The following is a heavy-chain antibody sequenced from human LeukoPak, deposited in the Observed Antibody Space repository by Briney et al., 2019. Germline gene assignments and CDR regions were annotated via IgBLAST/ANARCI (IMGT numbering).Heavy chain of an antibody. CDR2: IYYSGST. J-gene: IGHJ4*02. CDR1: GGSISSSSYY. D-gene: IGHD3-22*01. Sequence: SETLSLTCTVSGGSISSSSYYWGWIRQPPGKGLEWIGSIYYSGSTYYNPSLKSRVTISVDTSKNQFSLKLSSVTAADTAVYYCARDIGVDYYDSSGYWGQGTLVTVSS. CDR3: ARDIGVDYYDSSGY. V-gene: IGHV4-39*07.